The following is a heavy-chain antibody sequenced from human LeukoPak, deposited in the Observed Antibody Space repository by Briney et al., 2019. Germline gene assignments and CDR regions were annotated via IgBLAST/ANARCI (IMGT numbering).Heavy chain of an antibody. V-gene: IGHV1-46*01. CDR2: INPSGGST. CDR3: AKVLVGTTCFEY. J-gene: IGHJ4*02. CDR1: GYTFTSYY. Sequence: GASVKVSCKASGYTFTSYYMHWVRQAPGQGLEWMGVINPSGGSTSYAQKFQGRVTMTRDTSTSTVYMELSSLRSEDTAVYYCAKVLVGTTCFEYWGQGTLVTVSS. D-gene: IGHD1-7*01.